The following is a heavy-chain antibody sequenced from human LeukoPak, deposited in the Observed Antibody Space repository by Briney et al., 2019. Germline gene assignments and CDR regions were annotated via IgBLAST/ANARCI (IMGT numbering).Heavy chain of an antibody. CDR1: GGSFSGYY. CDR2: INHSGST. D-gene: IGHD3-22*01. J-gene: IGHJ1*01. Sequence: SETLSLTCAVYGGSFSGYYWSWIRQPPGKGLEWIGEINHSGSTNYNPSLKSRVTISVDTSKNQFSLKLSSVTAADTAVYYCASYYDSSSYYRGRQHWGQGTLVTVSS. V-gene: IGHV4-34*01. CDR3: ASYYDSSSYYRGRQH.